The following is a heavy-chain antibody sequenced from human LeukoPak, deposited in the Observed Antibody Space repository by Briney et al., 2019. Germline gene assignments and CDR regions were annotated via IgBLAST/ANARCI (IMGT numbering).Heavy chain of an antibody. J-gene: IGHJ6*03. CDR3: AKDWRRIVLVAAVTRHGNYMDV. Sequence: GGSLRLSCAASGFIFSAYGMHWVRQAPGKGLEWVAFITYTGHNEYYTDSVKGRLTISRDNSKNALYLQMNSLRGEDTAVYYCAKDWRRIVLVAAVTRHGNYMDVWGKETTVTISS. CDR2: ITYTGHNE. CDR1: GFIFSAYG. V-gene: IGHV3-30*02. D-gene: IGHD2-15*01.